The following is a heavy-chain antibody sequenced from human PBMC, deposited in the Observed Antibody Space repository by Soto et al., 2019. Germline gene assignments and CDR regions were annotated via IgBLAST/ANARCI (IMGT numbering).Heavy chain of an antibody. D-gene: IGHD4-17*01. CDR2: ISWDGGST. V-gene: IGHV3-43*01. J-gene: IGHJ4*02. Sequence: VQLVESGGVVVQPGGSLRLSCAASGFTFDDYTMHWVRQAPGKGLEWVSLISWDGGSTYYADSVKGRFTISRDNSKNSLYLPLHSLRTEDTALYYCAKGDGEKNYYLDYWGQGRLVTVAS. CDR1: GFTFDDYT. CDR3: AKGDGEKNYYLDY.